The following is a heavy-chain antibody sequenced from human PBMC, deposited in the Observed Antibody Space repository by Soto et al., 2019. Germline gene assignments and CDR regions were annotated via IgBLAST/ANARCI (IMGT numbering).Heavy chain of an antibody. J-gene: IGHJ4*02. CDR2: IYYSGST. V-gene: IGHV4-59*12. Sequence: PSETLSLTCTVSGGSISSYYWSWIRQPPGKGLEWIGYIYYSGSTNYNPSLKSRVTISVDTSKNQFSLKLSSVTAADTAVYYCARDGFLEWLAFDYWGQGTLVTVSS. CDR1: GGSISSYY. D-gene: IGHD3-3*01. CDR3: ARDGFLEWLAFDY.